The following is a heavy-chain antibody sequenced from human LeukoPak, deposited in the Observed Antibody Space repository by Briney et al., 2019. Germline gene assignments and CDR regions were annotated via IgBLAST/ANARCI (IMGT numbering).Heavy chain of an antibody. CDR3: ARLVGTTAAVYFNTYFDY. J-gene: IGHJ4*02. Sequence: PSETLSLTCTVSGGSIGSKSYYWGWIRQPPGEGLEWIGNVDYSGTTTYNPSLKSRVTISVDTSKNQFSLELRSVTAADTAVFYCARLVGTTAAVYFNTYFDYWGQGALITVSS. V-gene: IGHV4-39*01. CDR2: VDYSGTT. D-gene: IGHD1-26*01. CDR1: GGSIGSKSYY.